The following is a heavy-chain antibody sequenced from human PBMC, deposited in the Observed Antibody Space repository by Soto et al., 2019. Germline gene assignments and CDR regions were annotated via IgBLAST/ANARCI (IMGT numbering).Heavy chain of an antibody. J-gene: IGHJ4*02. CDR3: ARATYYYDSSGYYYGGSLDY. CDR1: GGTFSSYA. D-gene: IGHD3-22*01. V-gene: IGHV1-69*01. CDR2: IIPIFGTA. Sequence: QVQLVQSGAEVEKPGSSVKVSCKASGGTFSSYAISWVRQAPGQGLEWMGGIIPIFGTANYAQKFQGRVTITADESTSTAYMELSSLRSEDTAVYYCARATYYYDSSGYYYGGSLDYWGQGTLVTVSS.